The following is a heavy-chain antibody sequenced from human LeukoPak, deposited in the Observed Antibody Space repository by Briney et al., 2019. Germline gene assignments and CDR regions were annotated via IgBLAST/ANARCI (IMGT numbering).Heavy chain of an antibody. J-gene: IGHJ4*02. CDR1: GFTVSSNY. V-gene: IGHV3-66*01. Sequence: HPGGSLRLSCAASGFTVSSNYMSWVRQAPGKGLEWVSVIYSGGSTYYADSVKGRFTISRDNSKNTLYLQMNSLRAEDTAVYYCARALWFGESYYFDYWGQGTLVTVSS. CDR3: ARALWFGESYYFDY. D-gene: IGHD3-10*01. CDR2: IYSGGST.